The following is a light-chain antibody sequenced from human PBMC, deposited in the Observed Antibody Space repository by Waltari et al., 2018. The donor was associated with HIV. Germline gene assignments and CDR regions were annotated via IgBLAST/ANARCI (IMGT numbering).Light chain of an antibody. CDR1: QSVLYSSNNKNH. Sequence: DIVMTQSPDSLAVSLGERATINCKSSQSVLYSSNNKNHIGWYQQKPGQPPRLLIYWASTRESGVPDRFSGSGSGIDFTLTISSLQAEDVAVYYCQQYYSSPWNFGPGTKVDIK. V-gene: IGKV4-1*01. J-gene: IGKJ3*01. CDR3: QQYYSSPWN. CDR2: WAS.